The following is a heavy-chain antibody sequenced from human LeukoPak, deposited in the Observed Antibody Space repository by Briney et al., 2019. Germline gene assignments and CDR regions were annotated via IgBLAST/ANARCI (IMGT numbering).Heavy chain of an antibody. Sequence: PGGSLRLSCAASGFTFDDYAMHWVRQAPGKGLEWVSGISWNSGSIGYADSVKGRFTISRDNSKNTLYLQMNSLRAEDTAVYYCARDRPTYYDYGGNSFDYWGQGTLVTVSS. CDR3: ARDRPTYYDYGGNSFDY. V-gene: IGHV3-9*01. J-gene: IGHJ4*02. CDR2: ISWNSGSI. D-gene: IGHD4-23*01. CDR1: GFTFDDYA.